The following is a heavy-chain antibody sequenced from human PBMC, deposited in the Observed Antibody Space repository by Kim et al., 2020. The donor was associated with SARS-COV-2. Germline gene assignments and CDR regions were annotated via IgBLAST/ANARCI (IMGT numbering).Heavy chain of an antibody. CDR3: ARYGAGYDILTGYLSAPHYYYYYGMDV. V-gene: IGHV3-30*04. Sequence: GGSLRLSCAASGFTFSSYAMHWVRQAPGKGLEWVAVISYDGSNKYYADSVKGRFTISRDNSKNTLYLQMNSLRAEDTAVYYCARYGAGYDILTGYLSAPHYYYYYGMDVWGQGTTVTVSS. D-gene: IGHD3-9*01. CDR2: ISYDGSNK. CDR1: GFTFSSYA. J-gene: IGHJ6*02.